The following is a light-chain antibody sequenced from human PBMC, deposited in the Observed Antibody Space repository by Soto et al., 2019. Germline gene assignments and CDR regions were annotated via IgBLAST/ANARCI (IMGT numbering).Light chain of an antibody. CDR1: QGVTTAY. CDR3: QQYGGSPLFT. CDR2: GAS. Sequence: EIVLTQSPGTLSLSPGERATLSCRASQGVTTAYLAWYQHKPGQAPRLLIYGASNRATGIPDRFSGSGSGTDFTLTISRLEPEDFAVYSCQQYGGSPLFTFGPGTKWIS. J-gene: IGKJ3*01. V-gene: IGKV3-20*01.